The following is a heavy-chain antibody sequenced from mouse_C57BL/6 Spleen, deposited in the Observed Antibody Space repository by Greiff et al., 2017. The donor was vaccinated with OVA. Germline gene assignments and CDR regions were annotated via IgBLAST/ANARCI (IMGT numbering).Heavy chain of an antibody. CDR2: ISSGGDYI. CDR3: TREEKNYYGSGGYAMDY. D-gene: IGHD1-1*01. V-gene: IGHV5-9-1*02. J-gene: IGHJ4*01. Sequence: EVNVVDSGEGLVKPGGSLKLSCAASGFTFSSYAMSWVRQTPEKRLEWVAYISSGGDYIYYADTVKGRFTISRDNARNTLYLQMSSLKSEDTAMYYCTREEKNYYGSGGYAMDYWGQGTSVTVSS. CDR1: GFTFSSYA.